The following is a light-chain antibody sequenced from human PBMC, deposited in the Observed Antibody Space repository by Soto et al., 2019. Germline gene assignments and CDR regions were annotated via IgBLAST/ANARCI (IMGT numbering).Light chain of an antibody. Sequence: DLQMTQAPSSLSASVGDRVTITCRARQAISTYLAWYQQKPGKVPKLLISAAYTLQSGVPPRFSCSGSGTDFTLTISSLQPEDVATYYCQKYDNAPLTFGGGTKVEIK. V-gene: IGKV1-27*01. J-gene: IGKJ4*01. CDR1: QAISTY. CDR2: AAY. CDR3: QKYDNAPLT.